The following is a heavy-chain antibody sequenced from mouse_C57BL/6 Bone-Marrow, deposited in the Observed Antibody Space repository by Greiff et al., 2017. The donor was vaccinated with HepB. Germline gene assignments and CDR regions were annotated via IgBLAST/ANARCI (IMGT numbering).Heavy chain of an antibody. CDR3: VSLDGYYGGFAY. Sequence: EVMLVESGGGLVQPKGSLKLSCAASGFSFNTYAMNWVRQAPGKGLEWVARIRSKSNNYATYYADSVKDRFTISRDDSESMLYLQMNNLKTEDTAMYYCVSLDGYYGGFAYWGQGTLVTVSA. CDR1: GFSFNTYA. D-gene: IGHD2-3*01. V-gene: IGHV10-1*01. J-gene: IGHJ3*01. CDR2: IRSKSNNYAT.